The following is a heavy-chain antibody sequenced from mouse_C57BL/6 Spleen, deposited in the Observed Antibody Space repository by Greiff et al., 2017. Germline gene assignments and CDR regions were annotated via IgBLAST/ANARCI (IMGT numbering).Heavy chain of an antibody. CDR3: ARLGYGSGDYFDY. CDR1: GYTFTSYW. V-gene: IGHV1-69*01. Sequence: VQLQQPGAELVMPGASVKLSCKASGYTFTSYWMHWVKQRPGQGLEWIGEIDPSDSYTNYNQKFKGKSTLTVDKSSSTAYMQLSSLTSEDSAVXYCARLGYGSGDYFDYWGQGTTLTVSS. J-gene: IGHJ2*01. CDR2: IDPSDSYT. D-gene: IGHD1-1*01.